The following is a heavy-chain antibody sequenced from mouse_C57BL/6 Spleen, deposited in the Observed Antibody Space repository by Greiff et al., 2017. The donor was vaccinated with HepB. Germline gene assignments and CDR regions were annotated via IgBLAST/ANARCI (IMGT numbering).Heavy chain of an antibody. J-gene: IGHJ2*01. D-gene: IGHD2-3*01. V-gene: IGHV1-55*01. Sequence: QVQLKQPGAELVKPGASVKMSCKASGYTFTSYWITWVKQRPGQGLEWIGDLYPGSGSTNYNEKFKSKATLTVDTSSSTAYMQLSSLTSEDSAVYYCARASDGLYYFDYWGQGTTLTVSS. CDR1: GYTFTSYW. CDR3: ARASDGLYYFDY. CDR2: LYPGSGST.